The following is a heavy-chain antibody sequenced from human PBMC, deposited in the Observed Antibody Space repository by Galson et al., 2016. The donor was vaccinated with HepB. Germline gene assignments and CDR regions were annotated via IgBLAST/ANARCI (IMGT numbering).Heavy chain of an antibody. D-gene: IGHD4-17*01. V-gene: IGHV3-66*02. Sequence: SLRLSCAVSGFTVSSDYMGWVRQAPGKELEWVSVIYSGGDTYYADSVKGRFTISRDNSKNTLYLQMSSLRTEDTAVYFCARDPGLRNGMGGWGKGTTVTVSS. J-gene: IGHJ6*04. CDR3: ARDPGLRNGMGG. CDR1: GFTVSSDY. CDR2: IYSGGDT.